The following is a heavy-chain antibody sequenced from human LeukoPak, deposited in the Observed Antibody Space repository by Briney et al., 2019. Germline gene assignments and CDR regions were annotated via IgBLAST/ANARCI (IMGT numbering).Heavy chain of an antibody. J-gene: IGHJ4*02. CDR3: ARASGWYSDFDY. V-gene: IGHV4-61*02. Sequence: SQTLSLTCTVSGGSISSGRYYWTWIRQPAGKGLEWIGRIYTSGTTNYNPSLKSRVDISIDTSKNQFSLKLTSVTAADTAVYYCARASGWYSDFDYWGQGTLVTVSS. CDR1: GGSISSGRYY. CDR2: IYTSGTT. D-gene: IGHD6-19*01.